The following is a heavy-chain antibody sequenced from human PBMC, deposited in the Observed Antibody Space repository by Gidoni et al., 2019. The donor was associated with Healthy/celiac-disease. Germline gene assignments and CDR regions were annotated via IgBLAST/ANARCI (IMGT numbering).Heavy chain of an antibody. J-gene: IGHJ6*03. CDR3: ARSYYYGSGHMDV. CDR1: GGTFSSYA. D-gene: IGHD3-10*01. Sequence: QVQLVQSGAEVKKPGSSVKVSCKASGGTFSSYAISWVRQAPGQGLEWLGRIIPILGIANYAQKFQGRVTITAVKSTSTAYMELSSLRSEDTAVYYCARSYYYGSGHMDVWGKGTTVTVSS. CDR2: IIPILGIA. V-gene: IGHV1-69*04.